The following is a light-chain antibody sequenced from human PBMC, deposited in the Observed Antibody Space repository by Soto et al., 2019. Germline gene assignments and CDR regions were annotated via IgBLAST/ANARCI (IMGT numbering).Light chain of an antibody. CDR3: QLRTDWSVFT. CDR2: ETF. Sequence: IVLTQSPATLSLSPGERATLSCRASQSISNYLAWYQQKPGQAPRLLIYETFNRATGIPARLSGSGYRKDFTLTISRIEPEEFAGYDCQLRTDWSVFTFGAGTKVEMK. V-gene: IGKV3-11*01. J-gene: IGKJ4*01. CDR1: QSISNY.